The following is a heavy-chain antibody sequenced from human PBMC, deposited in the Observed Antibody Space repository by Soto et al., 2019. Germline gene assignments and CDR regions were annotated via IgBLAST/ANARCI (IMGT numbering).Heavy chain of an antibody. D-gene: IGHD1-26*01. V-gene: IGHV5-51*01. CDR3: ARYSGSYWHYLDF. J-gene: IGHJ4*02. Sequence: PGVSLRISCKGSGDSCASHRGAWVRQMPEKGLEWIGTIYPGDSDTKYSPAFRGQVTISADTSVSTAYLQWRSLEATDSAIYYCARYSGSYWHYLDFWGQGTLVTVYS. CDR2: IYPGDSDT. CDR1: GDSCASHR.